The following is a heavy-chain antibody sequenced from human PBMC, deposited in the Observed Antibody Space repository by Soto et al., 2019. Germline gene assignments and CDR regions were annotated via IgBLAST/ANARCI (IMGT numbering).Heavy chain of an antibody. Sequence: EVQLVQSGAEVKKPGESLKISCQGYGYSFISQRIGWVRQMPGKGLEWMGIIYPGDSDTRYSPSFQGQVTISADKSISTAYLQWSSLKASDTAIYYCVGRGPPARGHFDYWGQGTLVTVSS. CDR2: IYPGDSDT. D-gene: IGHD2-15*01. CDR3: VGRGPPARGHFDY. V-gene: IGHV5-51*03. J-gene: IGHJ4*02. CDR1: GYSFISQR.